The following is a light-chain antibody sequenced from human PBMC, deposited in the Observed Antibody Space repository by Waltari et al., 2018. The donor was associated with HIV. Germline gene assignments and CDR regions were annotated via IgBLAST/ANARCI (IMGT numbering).Light chain of an antibody. CDR3: ISYAGNNKGV. V-gene: IGLV2-8*01. Sequence: QSALTQPPSASGSPGQSVTISCTGTSSDVGAYDSVSWFQQHPGRAPKLLIFEVNRRTAGVPDRFVGSKSGNTASLTVSGRLTEDEAYYYFISYAGNNKGVFGGGTKLTVL. CDR2: EVN. J-gene: IGLJ2*01. CDR1: SSDVGAYDS.